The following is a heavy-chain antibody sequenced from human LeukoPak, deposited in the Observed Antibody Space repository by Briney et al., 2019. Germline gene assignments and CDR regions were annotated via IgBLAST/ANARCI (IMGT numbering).Heavy chain of an antibody. D-gene: IGHD6-13*01. Sequence: GGSLRLSCAASGFTYSRYWMHWVRQAPGKGLVWVSRADYDGSDTSYADSVRGRFTISRDNAKNTLYLQMNSLSAEDAAVYYCATLAAAGTNYWGQGTLVTVSS. CDR1: GFTYSRYW. J-gene: IGHJ4*02. V-gene: IGHV3-74*01. CDR3: ATLAAAGTNY. CDR2: ADYDGSDT.